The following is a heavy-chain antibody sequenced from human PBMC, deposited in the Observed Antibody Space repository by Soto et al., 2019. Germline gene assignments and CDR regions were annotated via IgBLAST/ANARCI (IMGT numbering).Heavy chain of an antibody. J-gene: IGHJ6*02. D-gene: IGHD3-10*01. CDR1: GGSVSTGMKY. V-gene: IGHV4-61*01. CDR2: MYKTGET. Sequence: SETLSLTCTFSGGSVSTGMKYWGWVRQPPGKALEFIGYMYKTGETLLNSSLKSRVTLSMETSKNQFSLTLSSVTDADTAVYFCMKAHESGDFLGLSLWGPGTTVTVSS. CDR3: MKAHESGDFLGLSL.